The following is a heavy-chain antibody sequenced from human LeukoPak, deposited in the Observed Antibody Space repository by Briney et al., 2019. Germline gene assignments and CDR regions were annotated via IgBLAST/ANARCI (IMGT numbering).Heavy chain of an antibody. CDR2: IWYGGSNK. D-gene: IGHD1-26*01. V-gene: IGHV3-33*06. J-gene: IGHJ6*03. Sequence: PGRSLRLSCAVSGLTFSNAGFHWVRQAPGKGLEWVAVIWYGGSNKYYADSVKGRFTISRDNSKNTLYLQMDSLRDEDTAVYYCAKDRGTKYMDVWGKGTTVTVSS. CDR3: AKDRGTKYMDV. CDR1: GLTFSNAG.